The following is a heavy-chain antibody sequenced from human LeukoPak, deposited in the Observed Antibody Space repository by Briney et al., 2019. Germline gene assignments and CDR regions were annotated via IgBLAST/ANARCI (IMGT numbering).Heavy chain of an antibody. CDR2: INWNGAST. D-gene: IGHD6-19*01. V-gene: IGHV3-20*04. Sequence: PGGSLRLSCAASGFTFDDYGMSWVRQAPGKGLEWVSDINWNGASTGYADSVEGRFTISRDSAKNSLYLQMNSLRAEDTALYYCARRPGWHFDFWGQGTLVTVSS. CDR1: GFTFDDYG. J-gene: IGHJ4*02. CDR3: ARRPGWHFDF.